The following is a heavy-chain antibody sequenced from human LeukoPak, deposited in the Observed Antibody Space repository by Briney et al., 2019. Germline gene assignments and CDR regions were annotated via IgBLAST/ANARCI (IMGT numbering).Heavy chain of an antibody. CDR3: ARGSMVRGYPTRY. Sequence: SETLSLTCALYGGSFSGYYWSWIRQPPGKGLGWVGEIIHSGSTNNNTYHTSRVNISVDTSKNQFSLKLNSVTAADTAVYYCARGSMVRGYPTRYWGQGTLVTVSS. CDR1: GGSFSGYY. D-gene: IGHD3-10*01. J-gene: IGHJ4*02. CDR2: IIHSGST. V-gene: IGHV4-34*12.